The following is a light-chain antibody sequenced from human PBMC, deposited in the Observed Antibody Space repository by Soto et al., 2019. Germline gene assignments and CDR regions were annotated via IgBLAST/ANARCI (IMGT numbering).Light chain of an antibody. J-gene: IGLJ3*02. CDR3: AAWEDSRNGHGV. CDR1: SSNIGSNS. Sequence: QSVLTQPPSASGPPGQRVTISCSGSSSNIGSNSVNWYQQLPGTAPKLLIYTTNQRPSGVPDRCSGSKSGTSASLAISGLHSEDEADYYCAAWEDSRNGHGVFGGGTKLTVL. CDR2: TTN. V-gene: IGLV1-44*01.